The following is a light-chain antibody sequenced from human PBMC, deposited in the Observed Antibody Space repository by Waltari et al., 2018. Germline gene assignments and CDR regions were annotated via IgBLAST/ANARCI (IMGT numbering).Light chain of an antibody. Sequence: DVHLTQFPPSLSASVGDRVTISCRASQNIDNYLHWYQQRPGSAPNLLIYVASHVKDGVPSRFRGDGSGTEFTLTITNLQPDDFATYYCQQSLTNTATFGQGT. CDR3: QQSLTNTAT. CDR1: QNIDNY. V-gene: IGKV1-39*01. CDR2: VAS. J-gene: IGKJ2*01.